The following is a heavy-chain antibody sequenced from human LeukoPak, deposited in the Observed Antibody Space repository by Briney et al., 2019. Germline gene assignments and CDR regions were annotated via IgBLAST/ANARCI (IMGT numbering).Heavy chain of an antibody. CDR2: IQYDGSNK. Sequence: SGGSLRLSCAASGFTFSSYSMNWVRQAPGKGLEWVAFIQYDGSNKYYADSVKGRFTISRDTSKNTLDLQMNSLRAEDTAVYYCAKDRKVGQELGYYYYYMDVWGKGTTVTVSS. CDR1: GFTFSSYS. CDR3: AKDRKVGQELGYYYYYMDV. D-gene: IGHD7-27*01. V-gene: IGHV3-30*02. J-gene: IGHJ6*03.